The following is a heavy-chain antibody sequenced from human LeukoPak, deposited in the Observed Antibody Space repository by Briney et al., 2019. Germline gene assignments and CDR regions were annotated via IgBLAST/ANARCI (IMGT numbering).Heavy chain of an antibody. CDR1: GDAVSREGVA. Sequence: SQTLSLTCSMSGDAVSREGVACVWIRQSPSRGLEWLGRAYYLSQWFHDYAVSVQGRMMITLDTANNQFSLLVQSVTPDDTAVFYCARALERYYFDYWGQGTLVTVSS. CDR3: ARALERYYFDY. V-gene: IGHV6-1*01. CDR2: AYYLSQWFH. D-gene: IGHD1-1*01. J-gene: IGHJ4*02.